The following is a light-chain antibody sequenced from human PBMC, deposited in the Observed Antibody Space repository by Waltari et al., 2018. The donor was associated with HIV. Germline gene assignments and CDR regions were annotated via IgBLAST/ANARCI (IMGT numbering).Light chain of an antibody. J-gene: IGKJ4*01. Sequence: DIQMTQSPSTLSASVGDRVTITCRASQSISSWLAWYQQKPGKAPKLLIYKASSLESVVPSRFSGSRSGTEFTLAISSLQPDDFATYYGQQYNSSPLTFGGGTKVEIK. CDR1: QSISSW. V-gene: IGKV1-5*03. CDR2: KAS. CDR3: QQYNSSPLT.